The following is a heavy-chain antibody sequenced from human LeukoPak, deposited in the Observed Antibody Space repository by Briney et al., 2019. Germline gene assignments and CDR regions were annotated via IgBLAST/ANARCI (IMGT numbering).Heavy chain of an antibody. CDR2: IYYSGST. CDR3: ARHAPEYYYDSSYHFDY. Sequence: GSLRLSCAASGFTVSSNYMSWIRQPPGKGLEWIGYIYYSGSTNYNPSLKSRVTISVDTSKNQFSLKLSSVTAADTAVYYCARHAPEYYYDSSYHFDYWGQGTLVTVSS. J-gene: IGHJ4*02. V-gene: IGHV4-59*08. D-gene: IGHD3-22*01. CDR1: GFTVSSNY.